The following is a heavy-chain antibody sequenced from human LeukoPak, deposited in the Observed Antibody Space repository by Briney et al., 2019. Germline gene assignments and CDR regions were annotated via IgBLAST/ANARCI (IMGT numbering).Heavy chain of an antibody. CDR3: AKYGSGSYYKGLS. Sequence: GGSLRLFCAASGFTFSSYSMNWVRQAPGRGLEWVSTISASGGSTYYADSVKGRFTISRDNSKNTLYLQMNSLRAEDTAVYYCAKYGSGSYYKGLSWGQGTLVTVSS. J-gene: IGHJ5*02. V-gene: IGHV3-23*01. CDR1: GFTFSSYS. D-gene: IGHD3-10*01. CDR2: ISASGGST.